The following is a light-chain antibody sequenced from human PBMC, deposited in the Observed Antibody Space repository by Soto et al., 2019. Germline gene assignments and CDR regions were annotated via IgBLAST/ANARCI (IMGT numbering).Light chain of an antibody. J-gene: IGKJ1*01. CDR3: QQYKSYAPT. V-gene: IGKV1-5*01. CDR2: DAS. Sequence: DIQMTQSPSTLYASVGDRVTITCRASQSISRWLAWHQLKPGKAPKLLSYDASSLESGVPSRFSGSGSGTEFTLTISRLQPDDFATYYCQQYKSYAPTFGQGTKVEIK. CDR1: QSISRW.